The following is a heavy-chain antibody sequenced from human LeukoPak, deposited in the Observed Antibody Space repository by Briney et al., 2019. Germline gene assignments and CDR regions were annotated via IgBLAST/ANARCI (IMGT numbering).Heavy chain of an antibody. J-gene: IGHJ4*02. CDR3: AREADSSAGGFDY. Sequence: SETLSLTCAVYGGSFSGYYWSWIRQPPGKGLEWIGEINHSGSTYYNPSLKSRVTISVDTSKNQFSLKLSSVTAADTAVYYCAREADSSAGGFDYWGQGTLVTVSS. D-gene: IGHD6-19*01. CDR2: INHSGST. CDR1: GGSFSGYY. V-gene: IGHV4-34*01.